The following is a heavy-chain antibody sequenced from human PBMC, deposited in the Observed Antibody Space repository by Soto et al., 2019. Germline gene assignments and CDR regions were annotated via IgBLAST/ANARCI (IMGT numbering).Heavy chain of an antibody. J-gene: IGHJ5*02. CDR3: ARRASIAAAGTRGYWFDP. D-gene: IGHD6-13*01. CDR2: IYYSGST. V-gene: IGHV4-39*01. Sequence: PSETLSLTYTVSGGSISTSSYYWGWIRQPPGKGLEWIGSIYYSGSTYYNPTLKSRVTKSVDTSKNKYSLKLSSVTAADTAVYYCARRASIAAAGTRGYWFDPWGQGTLVTVS. CDR1: GGSISTSSYY.